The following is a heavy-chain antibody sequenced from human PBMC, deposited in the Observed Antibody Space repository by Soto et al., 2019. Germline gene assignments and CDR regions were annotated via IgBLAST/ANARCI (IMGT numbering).Heavy chain of an antibody. D-gene: IGHD2-2*01. CDR3: ARIYCTTTTCDSWFDP. V-gene: IGHV5-10-1*01. J-gene: IGHJ5*02. CDR1: GYTFTTFC. Sequence: PGESLKISCTGFGYTFTTFCISLVLRMPGKGLEWMGRIDPGDTYATYSPAFQGHVTISADKATSTAYLQWSSLKASDTAMYFCARIYCTTTTCDSWFDPWGQGTLVTVSS. CDR2: IDPGDTYA.